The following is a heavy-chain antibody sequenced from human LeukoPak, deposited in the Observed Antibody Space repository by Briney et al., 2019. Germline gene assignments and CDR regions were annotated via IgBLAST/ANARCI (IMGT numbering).Heavy chain of an antibody. Sequence: GGSLRLSCAASGFTVSSKYMSWVRQAPGKGLEWVSVIYGGGSTYYADSVKGRFAISRDNSKNTLYLQMNSLRAEDTAVYYCTGLGGYCSSTSCLTFDYWGQGNLVTVSS. CDR3: TGLGGYCSSTSCLTFDY. CDR2: IYGGGST. V-gene: IGHV3-53*01. CDR1: GFTVSSKY. J-gene: IGHJ4*02. D-gene: IGHD2-2*01.